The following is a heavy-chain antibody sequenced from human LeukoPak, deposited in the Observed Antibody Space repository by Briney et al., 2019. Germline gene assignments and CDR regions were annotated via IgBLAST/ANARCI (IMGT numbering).Heavy chain of an antibody. J-gene: IGHJ4*02. CDR1: GFTFDDYA. CDR2: ISWNSGSI. CDR3: ARVVGSQPLDY. V-gene: IGHV3-9*01. D-gene: IGHD1-26*01. Sequence: GGSLRLSCAASGFTFDDYAMHWVRQAPGKGLEWVSGISWNSGSIGYADSVKGRFTISRDNAKNSLYLQMNSLRAEDTAVYYCARVVGSQPLDYWGQGTLVTVSS.